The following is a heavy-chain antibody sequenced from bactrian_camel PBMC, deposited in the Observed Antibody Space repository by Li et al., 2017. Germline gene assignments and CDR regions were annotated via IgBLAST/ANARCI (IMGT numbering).Heavy chain of an antibody. V-gene: IGHV3S67*01. CDR3: VSHGTVVAGVRGADFGY. Sequence: DVQLVESGGGSVQTGGSLRLSCAPSGLSVSDSSMAWFRQSPGKEPEAVAAIRRDDLTAYTDSVKGRFTISRDNAKNTVYLQMNSLKPEDTAVYFCVSHGTVVAGVRGADFGYWGQGTQVTVS. D-gene: IGHD6*01. CDR2: IRRDDLT. J-gene: IGHJ6*01. CDR1: GLSVSDSS.